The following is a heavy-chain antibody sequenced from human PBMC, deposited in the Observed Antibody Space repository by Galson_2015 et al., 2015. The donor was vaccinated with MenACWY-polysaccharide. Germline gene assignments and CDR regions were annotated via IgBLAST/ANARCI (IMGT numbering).Heavy chain of an antibody. CDR3: VRAGRTDRGVVGYGWGLDY. CDR2: VDYSGNS. CDR1: GGSIRRTSHY. Sequence: TLSLTCTVSGGSIRRTSHYWGWIRQPPGKGLEWTGTVDYSGNSYYNASLKSRITISIDTSRTQFSLKLTSVTAADTAVYYCVRAGRTDRGVVGYGWGLDYWGQGILVTVSS. J-gene: IGHJ4*02. V-gene: IGHV4-39*07. D-gene: IGHD5-18*01.